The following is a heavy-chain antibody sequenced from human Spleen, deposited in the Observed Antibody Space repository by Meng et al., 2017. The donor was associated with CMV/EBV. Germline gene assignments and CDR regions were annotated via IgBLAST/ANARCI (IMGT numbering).Heavy chain of an antibody. CDR3: AREYCSSSCYIDH. V-gene: IGHV1-18*04. CDR2: ISAYNGNT. Sequence: ASVKVSCKASGYAFTSNGISWVRQAPGQGLEWMGWISAYNGNTNYVQKLQGRVTVTTDTSTSTAYMELRSLRSDDTAVYYCAREYCSSSCYIDHWGQGTLVTVSS. CDR1: GYAFTSNG. D-gene: IGHD2-2*02. J-gene: IGHJ4*02.